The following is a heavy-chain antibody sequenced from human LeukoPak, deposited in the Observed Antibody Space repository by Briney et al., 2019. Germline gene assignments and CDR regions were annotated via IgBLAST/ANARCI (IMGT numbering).Heavy chain of an antibody. D-gene: IGHD3-10*01. CDR3: ASVDYYGSGNYYNDVDY. CDR1: GFTFSIYS. CDR2: ISSSSSYI. Sequence: PGGSLRLSCAASGFTFSIYSMNWVRQAPGKGVEWVSSISSSSSYIYYADSVKGRFTISRDNAKNSLYLQMNSLGAEDTALYYCASVDYYGSGNYYNDVDYWGQGTLVTVSS. J-gene: IGHJ4*02. V-gene: IGHV3-21*01.